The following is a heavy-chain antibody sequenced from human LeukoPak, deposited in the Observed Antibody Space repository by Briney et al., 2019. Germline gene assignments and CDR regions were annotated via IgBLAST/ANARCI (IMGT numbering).Heavy chain of an antibody. Sequence: ASVKVSCKASGYTFSSYGISWVRQAPGQGLEWMGIIYPGDSDTRYSPSFQGQVTISADKSISTAYLQWSSLKASDTAMYYCARQDSSGCADYWGQGTLVTVSS. J-gene: IGHJ4*02. D-gene: IGHD6-19*01. CDR2: IYPGDSDT. V-gene: IGHV5-51*01. CDR1: GYTFSSYG. CDR3: ARQDSSGCADY.